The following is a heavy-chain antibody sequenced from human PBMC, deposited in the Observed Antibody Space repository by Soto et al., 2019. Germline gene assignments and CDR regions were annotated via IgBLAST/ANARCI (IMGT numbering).Heavy chain of an antibody. J-gene: IGHJ4*02. CDR3: ATTYYYDSSGYNYFDY. CDR1: GYTFTSYD. D-gene: IGHD3-22*01. V-gene: IGHV1-69*13. CDR2: IIPIFGTA. Sequence: SVKVSCKASGYTFTSYDISWVRQAPGQGLEWMGGIIPIFGTANYAQKFQGRVTITADESTSTAYMELSSLRSEDTAVYYCATTYYYDSSGYNYFDYWGQGTLVTVSS.